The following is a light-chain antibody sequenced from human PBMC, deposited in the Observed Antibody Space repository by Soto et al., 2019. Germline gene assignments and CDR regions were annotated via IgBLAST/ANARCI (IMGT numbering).Light chain of an antibody. CDR1: SSNIGAGYD. Sequence: QSALTPPPSVSWAPGQRVTISCTGSSSNIGAGYDIHWYQQPPGTAPKLLIYGNNNRPSGVPDRFSGSKSGTSASLAITGLQAEDEADYYCQSSDSSLSRVFGTGTKVTVL. V-gene: IGLV1-40*01. CDR2: GNN. J-gene: IGLJ1*01. CDR3: QSSDSSLSRV.